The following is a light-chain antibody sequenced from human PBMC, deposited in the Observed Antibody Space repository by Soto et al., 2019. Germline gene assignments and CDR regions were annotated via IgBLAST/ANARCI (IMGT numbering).Light chain of an antibody. CDR3: QQSYSTPPWT. J-gene: IGKJ1*01. CDR1: QSISSY. V-gene: IGKV1-39*01. Sequence: DIQMTQSPSSLSASVGDIVTITCRASQSISSYLNWYQQKPGKAPKLLIYAASSLQSGVASRFSGSGSGTDFTLTISSLQPEDFATYYCQQSYSTPPWTFGQGTKGEIK. CDR2: AAS.